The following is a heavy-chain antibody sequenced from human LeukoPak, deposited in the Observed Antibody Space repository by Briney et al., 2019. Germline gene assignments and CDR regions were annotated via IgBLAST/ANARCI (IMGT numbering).Heavy chain of an antibody. D-gene: IGHD5-12*01. J-gene: IGHJ6*04. CDR3: AACGDIVATSV. V-gene: IGHV3-48*03. Sequence: GGSLRLSCAASGFTFSSYEMNWVRQAPGKGLEWVSYISSSGSTIYYADSVKGRFTISRDNAKNSLYLQMNSLRAEDTAVYYCAACGDIVATSVWGKGTTVTVSS. CDR1: GFTFSSYE. CDR2: ISSSGSTI.